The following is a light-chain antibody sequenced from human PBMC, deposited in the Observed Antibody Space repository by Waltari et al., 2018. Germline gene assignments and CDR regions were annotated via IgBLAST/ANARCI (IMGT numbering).Light chain of an antibody. CDR2: GAS. CDR1: QSVGGT. V-gene: IGKV3-20*01. J-gene: IGKJ1*01. CDR3: QHYVRLPAT. Sequence: EIVLTQSPGTLSLSPCERATLSCRASQSVGGTVAWYQQKPGQAPRLLMYGASIRAPGTPDRFSGTGSGTDFSLTISRLEPEDFAVYYCQHYVRLPATFGQGTKVEIK.